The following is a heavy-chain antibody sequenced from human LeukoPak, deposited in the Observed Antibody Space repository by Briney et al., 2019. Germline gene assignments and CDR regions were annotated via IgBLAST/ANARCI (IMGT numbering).Heavy chain of an antibody. J-gene: IGHJ4*02. D-gene: IGHD4-17*01. CDR3: AREKGMHGDYSFDY. CDR1: GGTFSSYA. Sequence: SVKVACKASGGTFSSYAISWVRQAPGQGLEWMGGIIPIFGTANYAQKFQGRVTITADESTSTAYMELSSLRSEDTAVYYCAREKGMHGDYSFDYWGQGTLVTVSS. V-gene: IGHV1-69*01. CDR2: IIPIFGTA.